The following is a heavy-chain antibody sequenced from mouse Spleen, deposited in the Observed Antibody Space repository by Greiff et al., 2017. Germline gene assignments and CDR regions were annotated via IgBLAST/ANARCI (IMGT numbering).Heavy chain of an antibody. CDR2: IRSKSNNYAT. J-gene: IGHJ3*01. Sequence: EVQLVESGGGLVQPKGSLKLSCAASGFSFNTYAMNWVRQAPGKGLEWVARIRSKSNNYATYYADSVKDRFTISRDDSESMLYLQMNNLKTEDTAMYYCVRHENWGAFAYWGQGTLVTVSA. CDR3: VRHENWGAFAY. V-gene: IGHV10-1*01. CDR1: GFSFNTYA. D-gene: IGHD4-1*01.